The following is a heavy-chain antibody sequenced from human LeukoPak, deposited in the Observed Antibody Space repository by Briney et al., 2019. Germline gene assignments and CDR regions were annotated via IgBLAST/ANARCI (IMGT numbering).Heavy chain of an antibody. CDR3: ARDNSVGETAWWFDP. J-gene: IGHJ5*02. V-gene: IGHV1-69*13. CDR2: IIPIFDTA. Sequence: GASVKVSCKTSGGTFSSYAISWVRQAPGQGLEWIGDIIPIFDTANYAQKFQGRVTITADESATTSYMELSSLRSEDTAVYYCARDNSVGETAWWFDPWGQGTLVTVSS. D-gene: IGHD1-26*01. CDR1: GGTFSSYA.